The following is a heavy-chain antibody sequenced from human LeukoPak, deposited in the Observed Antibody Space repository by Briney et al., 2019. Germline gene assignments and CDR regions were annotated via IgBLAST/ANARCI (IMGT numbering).Heavy chain of an antibody. V-gene: IGHV4-61*02. J-gene: IGHJ4*02. Sequence: SETLSLTCTVSGGSISSGSYYWSWIRQPAGKGLEWIGRTYTSGSTNYNPSLKSRVTISVDTSKNQFSLKLSSVTAADTAVYYCARVRVGATTTFDYWGQGTLVTVSS. CDR3: ARVRVGATTTFDY. CDR1: GGSISSGSYY. CDR2: TYTSGST. D-gene: IGHD1-26*01.